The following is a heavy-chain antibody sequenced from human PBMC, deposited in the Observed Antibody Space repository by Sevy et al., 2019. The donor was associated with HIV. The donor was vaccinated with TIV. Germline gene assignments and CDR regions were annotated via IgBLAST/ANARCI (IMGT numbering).Heavy chain of an antibody. D-gene: IGHD3-3*01. CDR1: GYTFTSYG. V-gene: IGHV1-18*01. Sequence: ASVKVSCKASGYTFTSYGISWVRQAPGQGLEWMGWISAYNGNTNYAQKLQGRVTMTTDTSTSTAYMELRSLGSDDTAVYYCARGTIFGVASDAFDIWGQGTMVTVSS. CDR2: ISAYNGNT. J-gene: IGHJ3*02. CDR3: ARGTIFGVASDAFDI.